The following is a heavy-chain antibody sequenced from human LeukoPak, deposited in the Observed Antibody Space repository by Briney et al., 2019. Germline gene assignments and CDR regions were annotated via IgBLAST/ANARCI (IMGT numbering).Heavy chain of an antibody. CDR3: ARDQAATNTQVRFCLD. Sequence: ASVKVSCKASGYTFTGYYMHWVRQAPGQGLEWMGWINPNSGGTNYAQKLQGRVTMTTDTSTSTAFMELRGLRSDDTAVYYCARDQAATNTQVRFCLDWGQGTLVTVSS. V-gene: IGHV1-2*02. J-gene: IGHJ4*02. CDR1: GYTFTGYY. CDR2: INPNSGGT. D-gene: IGHD3-9*01.